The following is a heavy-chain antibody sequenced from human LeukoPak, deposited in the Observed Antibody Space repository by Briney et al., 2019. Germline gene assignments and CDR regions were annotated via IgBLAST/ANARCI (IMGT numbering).Heavy chain of an antibody. CDR1: GDSLHNHSYH. CDR2: VYYDGTS. J-gene: IGHJ4*02. D-gene: IGHD5-24*01. Sequence: PLETLSLPRPVSGDSLHNHSYHLGWIRQPPRKGPEWIGSVYYDGTSYSNPSLKSRVAVFVDTSRDQLSLDLSFVTAADTALYYCVRHISTNTGYFDSCGQGTLVSVSS. V-gene: IGHV4-39*01. CDR3: VRHISTNTGYFDS.